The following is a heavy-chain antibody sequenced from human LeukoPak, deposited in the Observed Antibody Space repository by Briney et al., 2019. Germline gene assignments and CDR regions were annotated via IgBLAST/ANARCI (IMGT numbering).Heavy chain of an antibody. D-gene: IGHD3-22*01. Sequence: GGSLRLSCAASGFTFSSYSKNWVRQAPGKGLEGVSSISSSSSYIYYADSVKGRFTISRDNAKNSLYLQMNSLRAEDTAVYYCASSAGYYSDFQHWGQGTLVTVSS. CDR3: ASSAGYYSDFQH. CDR2: ISSSSSYI. J-gene: IGHJ1*01. V-gene: IGHV3-21*01. CDR1: GFTFSSYS.